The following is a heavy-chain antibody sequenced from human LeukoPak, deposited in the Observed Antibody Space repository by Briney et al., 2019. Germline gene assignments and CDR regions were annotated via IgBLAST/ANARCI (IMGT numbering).Heavy chain of an antibody. Sequence: KPGGSLRLSCAVSGSTFSSYSMNWVRQATGKGLEWVSSISSSSNYIYYADLVKGRFTISRDNAKNSLYLQMNSLRAEDTAVYYCARDPGGCSGGSCYSRLDYWGQGTLVTVSS. CDR1: GSTFSSYS. CDR2: ISSSSNYI. CDR3: ARDPGGCSGGSCYSRLDY. D-gene: IGHD2-15*01. J-gene: IGHJ4*02. V-gene: IGHV3-21*01.